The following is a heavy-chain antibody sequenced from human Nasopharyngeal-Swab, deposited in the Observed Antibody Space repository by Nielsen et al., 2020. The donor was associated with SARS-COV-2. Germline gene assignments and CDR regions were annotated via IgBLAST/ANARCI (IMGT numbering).Heavy chain of an antibody. Sequence: GGSLRLSCAASGFTFSSYSMNWVRQAPGKGLEWVSSISSSSSYIYYADSVKGRFTISRDNAKNSLYLQMNSLRAEDTAVYYCARDVRRVSSSPGYYYYGMDVWGQGTTVTVSS. V-gene: IGHV3-21*01. D-gene: IGHD6-6*01. CDR2: ISSSSSYI. J-gene: IGHJ6*02. CDR3: ARDVRRVSSSPGYYYYGMDV. CDR1: GFTFSSYS.